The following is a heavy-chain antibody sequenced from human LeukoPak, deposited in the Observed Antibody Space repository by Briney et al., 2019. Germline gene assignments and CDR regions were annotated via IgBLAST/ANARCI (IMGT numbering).Heavy chain of an antibody. CDR3: AKVVYVGAGPDY. J-gene: IGHJ4*02. D-gene: IGHD2-8*01. V-gene: IGHV3-30*04. Sequence: GGSLRLSCAASGFTFSSYAMHWVRQAPGKGLEWVAVISYDGSNKNYADSVKGRFTISRDNSKNTLYLQMNSLRAEDTAVYYCAKVVYVGAGPDYWGQGTLVTVSS. CDR2: ISYDGSNK. CDR1: GFTFSSYA.